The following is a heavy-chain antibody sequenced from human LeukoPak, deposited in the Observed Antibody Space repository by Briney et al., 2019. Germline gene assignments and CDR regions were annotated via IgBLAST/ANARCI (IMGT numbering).Heavy chain of an antibody. D-gene: IGHD2-15*01. Sequence: ASVKVSCKASGGTFSSYAISWVRQAPGQGLEWMGRIIPIFGTANYAQKFQGRVTITTDESTSTAYMELSSLRSEDTAVYYCATQCGVVAATASYYYYMDVWGKGTTVTVSS. CDR1: GGTFSSYA. CDR3: ATQCGVVAATASYYYYMDV. J-gene: IGHJ6*03. V-gene: IGHV1-69*05. CDR2: IIPIFGTA.